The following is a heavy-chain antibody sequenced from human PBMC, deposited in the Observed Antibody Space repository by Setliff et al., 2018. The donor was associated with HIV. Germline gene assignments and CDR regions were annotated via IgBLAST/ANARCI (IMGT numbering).Heavy chain of an antibody. CDR2: IKSKTDGGTT. Sequence: GGSLRLSCAASGFTFSNAWMSWVRQAPGKGLEWVVRIKSKTDGGTTDYAAPVKGRFTISRDDSKNTLYLQMNSLKTGETAVYYCTTDLGSGRFSWNNNWGQGTTVTVSS. J-gene: IGHJ6*02. CDR1: GFTFSNAW. CDR3: TTDLGSGRFSWNNN. D-gene: IGHD1-26*01. V-gene: IGHV3-15*01.